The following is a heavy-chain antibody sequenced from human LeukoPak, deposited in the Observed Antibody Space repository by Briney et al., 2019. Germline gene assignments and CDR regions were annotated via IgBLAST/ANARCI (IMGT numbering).Heavy chain of an antibody. D-gene: IGHD1-26*01. CDR1: GFTFSSYA. CDR3: AKTGGATNFGPLDP. V-gene: IGHV3-23*01. CDR2: VSSNGAKT. Sequence: GGSLRLSCAASGFTFSSYAITWVRQAPGKGLEWVSAVSSNGAKTYYADSVKGRFTISRDNYKNMVFLQMNSLRAEDTAVYYCAKTGGATNFGPLDPWGQGTLVHVSS. J-gene: IGHJ5*02.